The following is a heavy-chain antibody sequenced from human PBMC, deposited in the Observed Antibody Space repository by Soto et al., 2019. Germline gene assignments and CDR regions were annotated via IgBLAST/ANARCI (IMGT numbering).Heavy chain of an antibody. D-gene: IGHD2-21*02. CDR2: IYYSGST. CDR3: ARHPSDFWFDP. V-gene: IGHV4-39*01. Sequence: SETLSLTCTVSGGSVSSGSYYWSWIRQPPGKGLEWIGYIYYSGSTYYNPSLKSRVTVSVDTSKNQFSLKLSSVTAADTAVYYCARHPSDFWFDPWGQGTLVTVLL. J-gene: IGHJ5*02. CDR1: GGSVSSGSYY.